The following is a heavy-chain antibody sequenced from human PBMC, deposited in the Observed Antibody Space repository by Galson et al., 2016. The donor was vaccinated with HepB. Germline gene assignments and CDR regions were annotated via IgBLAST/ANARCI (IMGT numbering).Heavy chain of an antibody. CDR2: INAGYGNT. D-gene: IGHD5-18*01. V-gene: IGHV1-3*03. J-gene: IGHJ5*02. Sequence: SVKVSCKASGYTFPNYAVHWVRQAPGRRLEWMGWINAGYGNTKYSEDFQARVIIARDTSASTTYMELSSLRPEDTAVYYCARERGGYTYGDLWGQGTLSPSPQ. CDR1: GYTFPNYA. CDR3: ARERGGYTYGDL.